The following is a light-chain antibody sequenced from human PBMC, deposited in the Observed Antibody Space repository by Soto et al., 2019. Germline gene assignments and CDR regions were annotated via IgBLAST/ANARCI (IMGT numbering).Light chain of an antibody. CDR1: QSVSSN. V-gene: IGKV3-15*01. J-gene: IGKJ1*01. Sequence: EIVMSQSPTTLPVSPGESATLHCSASQSVSSNLAWYQQKPGQAPRLLIYGASTRATGIPARFSGSGSGRECTLTISSWRSEDFAFYYCQQYNNWPRTFGQGTKVDIK. CDR2: GAS. CDR3: QQYNNWPRT.